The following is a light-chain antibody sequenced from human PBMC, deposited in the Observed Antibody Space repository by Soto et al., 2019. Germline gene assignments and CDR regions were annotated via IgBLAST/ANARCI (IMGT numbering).Light chain of an antibody. Sequence: EILLTQSPSTLSLSPGEGVTLSCRASQSVTVNSLAWYQQKPGQAPRLLIYAASTRAAAVPDRFTGSGSGTDFALTISRLEPEDFGVYYCQQYNNWPPLTFGGGTKVEIK. CDR3: QQYNNWPPLT. CDR2: AAS. V-gene: IGKV3-20*01. J-gene: IGKJ4*01. CDR1: QSVTVNS.